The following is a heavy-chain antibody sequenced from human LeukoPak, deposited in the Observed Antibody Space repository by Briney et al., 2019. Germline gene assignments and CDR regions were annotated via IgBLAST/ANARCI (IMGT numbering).Heavy chain of an antibody. V-gene: IGHV3-23*01. J-gene: IGHJ4*02. D-gene: IGHD5-12*01. Sequence: GGSLRLSCAVSGFTFNSYAMSWVRQAPGKGLEWVSAISGSGGTTYYTDSVKGPFIVSKDISKNTLYLLLNSLRAEDTAVYYCARSHSGLPLYYLDYWGQGTLVTVSS. CDR2: ISGSGGTT. CDR3: ARSHSGLPLYYLDY. CDR1: GFTFNSYA.